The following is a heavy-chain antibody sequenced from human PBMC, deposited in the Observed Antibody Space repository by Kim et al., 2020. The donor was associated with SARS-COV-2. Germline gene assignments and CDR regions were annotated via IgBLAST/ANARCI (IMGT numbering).Heavy chain of an antibody. CDR2: INAGNGNT. CDR1: GYTFTSYA. CDR3: AREYYDILTGYYNSDWFDP. V-gene: IGHV1-3*01. Sequence: ASVKVSCKASGYTFTSYAMHWVRQAPGQRLEWMGWINAGNGNTKYSQKFQGRVTITRDTSASTAYMELSSLRSEDTAVYYCAREYYDILTGYYNSDWFDPWGQGTLVTVSS. D-gene: IGHD3-9*01. J-gene: IGHJ5*02.